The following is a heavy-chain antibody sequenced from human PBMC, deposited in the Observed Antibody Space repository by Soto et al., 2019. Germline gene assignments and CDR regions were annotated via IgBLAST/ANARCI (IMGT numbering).Heavy chain of an antibody. V-gene: IGHV3-30*03. CDR1: GFTFSSYG. Sequence: QVQLVESGGGVVQPGRSLRLSCAASGFTFSSYGMHWVRQAPGKGLEWVAVISYDGSNKYYADSVKGRFTISRDNSKNTLYLQMNSLRAEDTAVYYGASYSNEGYWGQGTLVTVSS. CDR2: ISYDGSNK. D-gene: IGHD4-4*01. J-gene: IGHJ4*02. CDR3: ASYSNEGY.